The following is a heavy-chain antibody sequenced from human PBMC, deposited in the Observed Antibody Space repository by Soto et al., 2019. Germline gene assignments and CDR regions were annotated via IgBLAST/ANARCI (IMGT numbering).Heavy chain of an antibody. CDR1: GAALSSGGYF. CDR2: IYYSGGT. CDR3: AKEAGDGENRPRGGPGYFDY. J-gene: IGHJ4*02. D-gene: IGHD3-10*01. V-gene: IGHV4-61*08. Sequence: PSETLSLTCTVSGAALSSGGYFYTWVRQPPGKGLEWLGYIYYSGGTNYNPSLKSRVTISLDKSKSQFSLRLISVTAADTAVYYCAKEAGDGENRPRGGPGYFDYWGPGTLVTVSS.